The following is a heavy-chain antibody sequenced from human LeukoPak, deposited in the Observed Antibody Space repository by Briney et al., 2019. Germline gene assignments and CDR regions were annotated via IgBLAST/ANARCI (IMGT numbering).Heavy chain of an antibody. Sequence: SETLSLTCTVSGGSISSSSYYWGWIRQPPGKGLEWIGSIYYSGSTYYNPSLKSRVTISVDTSKNQFSLKLSTVTAADTAVYYCARVHDYDFWSGYSAPRDAFDIWGQGTMVTVSS. J-gene: IGHJ3*02. V-gene: IGHV4-39*07. CDR2: IYYSGST. CDR3: ARVHDYDFWSGYSAPRDAFDI. CDR1: GGSISSSSYY. D-gene: IGHD3-3*01.